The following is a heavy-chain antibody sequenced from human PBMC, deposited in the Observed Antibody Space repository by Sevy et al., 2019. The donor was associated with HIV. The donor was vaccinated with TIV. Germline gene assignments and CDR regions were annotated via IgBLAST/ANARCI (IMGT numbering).Heavy chain of an antibody. V-gene: IGHV1-8*01. J-gene: IGHJ4*02. Sequence: ATVKVSCKASGYTFTSYDINWVRQATRQGLEWMGWMNPNSGNTGYAQKFQGRVTMIRNTSISTAYMELSSLRSEDTAVYYCARGGGGSYGLGDWGQGTLVTVSS. CDR3: ARGGGGSYGLGD. CDR2: MNPNSGNT. CDR1: GYTFTSYD. D-gene: IGHD3-16*01.